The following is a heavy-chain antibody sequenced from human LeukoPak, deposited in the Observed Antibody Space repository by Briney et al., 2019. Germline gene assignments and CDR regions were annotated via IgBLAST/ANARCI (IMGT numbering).Heavy chain of an antibody. Sequence: SQTLSLTCAISGDSVSSNSAAWNWIRQSPSRGLEWLRRTYYRSKWYNDYAVSVKSRITINPDTSKNQFSLQLNSVTPEDTAVYYCARDAVGYSSSWTPFDYWGQGTLVTVSS. V-gene: IGHV6-1*01. D-gene: IGHD6-13*01. CDR3: ARDAVGYSSSWTPFDY. J-gene: IGHJ4*02. CDR2: TYYRSKWYN. CDR1: GDSVSSNSAA.